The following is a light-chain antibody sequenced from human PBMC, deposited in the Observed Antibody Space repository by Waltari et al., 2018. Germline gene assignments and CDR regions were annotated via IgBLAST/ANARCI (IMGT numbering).Light chain of an antibody. CDR1: QGIRIN. CDR3: QQYNNWPFA. V-gene: IGKV3-15*01. CDR2: AAS. Sequence: CSAGQGIRINLAWDQQERGQAPRLLIYAASTRATGIPARFSGSGSVTECTLTISSLQPEDCAIYYWQQYNNWPFAFGQGTKLEVK. J-gene: IGKJ2*01.